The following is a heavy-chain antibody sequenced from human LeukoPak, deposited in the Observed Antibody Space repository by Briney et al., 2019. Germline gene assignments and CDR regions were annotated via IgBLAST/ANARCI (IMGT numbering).Heavy chain of an antibody. CDR2: ISSSGSTI. CDR1: GFTFSDYY. Sequence: GGSLRLSCAASGFTFSDYYMSWIRQAPGKGLEWVSYISSSGSTIYYADSVKGRFTISRDNAKNSLYLQMNSLRAEDTAVYYXXXXDALYGMDVWGQGTTVTVSS. V-gene: IGHV3-11*01. J-gene: IGHJ6*02. CDR3: XXXDALYGMDV.